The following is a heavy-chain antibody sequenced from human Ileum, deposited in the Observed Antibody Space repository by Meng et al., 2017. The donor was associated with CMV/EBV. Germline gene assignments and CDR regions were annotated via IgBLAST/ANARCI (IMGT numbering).Heavy chain of an antibody. J-gene: IGHJ4*02. CDR3: ARVAWLRLWRGYFDY. CDR1: GYTFTGYY. Sequence: ASVKVSCKASGYTFTGYYMHWVRQAPGQGLEWMGWINPNSGGTNYAQKFQGRVTMTRDTSISTAYMELSRLRSDDTAVYYCARVAWLRLWRGYFDYWGQGTLVTVSS. CDR2: INPNSGGT. D-gene: IGHD5-12*01. V-gene: IGHV1-2*02.